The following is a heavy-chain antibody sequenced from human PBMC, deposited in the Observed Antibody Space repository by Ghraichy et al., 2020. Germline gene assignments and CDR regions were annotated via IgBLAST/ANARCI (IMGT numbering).Heavy chain of an antibody. CDR2: IYYSGST. D-gene: IGHD6-13*01. CDR1: GGSVSSGSYY. V-gene: IGHV4-61*01. Sequence: SETLSLTCNVSGGSVSSGSYYWSWIRQPPGKGLEWIGYIYYSGSTNYNPSLKSRVTISVDTSKNQFSLKLSSVTAADTAVYYCAREGRGSWYRVYWGQGTLVTVSS. CDR3: AREGRGSWYRVY. J-gene: IGHJ4*02.